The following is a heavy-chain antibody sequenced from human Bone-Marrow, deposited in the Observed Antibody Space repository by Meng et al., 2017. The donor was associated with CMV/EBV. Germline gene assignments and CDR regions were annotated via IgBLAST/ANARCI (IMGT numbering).Heavy chain of an antibody. Sequence: SCAASGFTFSSYSMNWVRQAPGKGLEWVSSISSSSSYIYYADSVKGRFTISRDNAKNSLYLQMNSLRAEDTAVYYCASYDFGGYYFDYCGQGTLVTVSS. CDR3: ASYDFGGYYFDY. J-gene: IGHJ4*02. V-gene: IGHV3-21*01. CDR2: ISSSSSYI. D-gene: IGHD3-3*01. CDR1: GFTFSSYS.